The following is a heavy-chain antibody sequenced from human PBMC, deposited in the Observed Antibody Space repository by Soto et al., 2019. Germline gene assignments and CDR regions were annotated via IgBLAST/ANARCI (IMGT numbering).Heavy chain of an antibody. J-gene: IGHJ5*02. CDR1: GGSISSSSYY. V-gene: IGHV4-39*01. CDR3: ARGAVAGTNSWFDP. D-gene: IGHD6-19*01. Sequence: SETLSLTCTVSGGSISSSSYYWGWIRQPPGKGLEWIGSIYYSGSTYYNPSLKSRVTISVDTSKNQFSLKLSSVTAADTAVYYCARGAVAGTNSWFDPWGQGTLVTVSS. CDR2: IYYSGST.